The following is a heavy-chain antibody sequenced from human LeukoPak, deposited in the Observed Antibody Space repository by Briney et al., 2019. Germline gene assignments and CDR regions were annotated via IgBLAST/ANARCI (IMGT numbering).Heavy chain of an antibody. V-gene: IGHV1-69*13. Sequence: ASVKVSCKASGGTFSSYAISWVRQAPGQGLEWMGGIIPIFGTANYAQKFQGRVTITADESTSTAYMELSSLRSEDTAVYYCAGRTTVTHYCYYYMDVWGKGTTVTVSS. CDR1: GGTFSSYA. CDR2: IIPIFGTA. J-gene: IGHJ6*03. CDR3: AGRTTVTHYCYYYMDV. D-gene: IGHD4-17*01.